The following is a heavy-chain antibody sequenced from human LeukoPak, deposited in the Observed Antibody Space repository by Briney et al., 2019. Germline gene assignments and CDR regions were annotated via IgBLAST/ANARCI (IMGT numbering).Heavy chain of an antibody. CDR3: ARGPDSGSHFAWFDP. Sequence: RASETLSLTCAVYGGSFSGFYWSWLRQPPGKGLELIGEINHSGSTHYNPSFKSRVTILVDTSRNQLSLKLTSVTAADTAVYYCARGPDSGSHFAWFDPWGQGTLVTVSS. V-gene: IGHV4-34*01. CDR1: GGSFSGFY. J-gene: IGHJ5*02. CDR2: INHSGST. D-gene: IGHD3-10*01.